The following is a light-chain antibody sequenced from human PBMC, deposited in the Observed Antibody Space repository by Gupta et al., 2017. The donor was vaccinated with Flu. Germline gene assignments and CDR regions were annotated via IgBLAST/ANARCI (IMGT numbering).Light chain of an antibody. CDR2: DVT. CDR3: SSSTSGSNFYV. V-gene: IGLV2-14*03. Sequence: QSALTQPASVSGSPGQSITISCTGTSSDVGRSDSVSWYQKHPDKAPKLIIYDVTKRRSGGASRFSGAKSGSTASLTTTGLQAEDETHYYCSSSTSGSNFYVFGTGTKVTVL. J-gene: IGLJ1*01. CDR1: SSDVGRSDS.